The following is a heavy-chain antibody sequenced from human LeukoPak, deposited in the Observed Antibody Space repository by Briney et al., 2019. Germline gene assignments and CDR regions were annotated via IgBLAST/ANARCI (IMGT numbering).Heavy chain of an antibody. Sequence: GGSLRLSCAASGFTFSSSGMHWVRQAPGKGLEWVAVILYNGSNKYYADSVRGRFTISRDNSKNTLYLQMNSLRVEDTAVYYCARAGGYCSGGSCYRGYSWFDPWGQGTLVTVSS. D-gene: IGHD2-15*01. CDR1: GFTFSSSG. J-gene: IGHJ5*02. V-gene: IGHV3-33*01. CDR2: ILYNGSNK. CDR3: ARAGGYCSGGSCYRGYSWFDP.